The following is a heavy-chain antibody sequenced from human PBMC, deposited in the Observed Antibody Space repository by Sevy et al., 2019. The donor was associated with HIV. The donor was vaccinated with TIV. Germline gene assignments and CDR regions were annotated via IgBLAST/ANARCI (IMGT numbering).Heavy chain of an antibody. D-gene: IGHD1-26*01. V-gene: IGHV4-38-2*01. Sequence: SETLSLTCAVSGYSIGSGYFWGWIRQPPGKGLEWIGNIYHSGGTSYNPTLKSRVTISVDTSKNQFSLSLNSVTASDTAAYYCASDRAVATSYFDYWGQGTLVTVSS. J-gene: IGHJ4*02. CDR3: ASDRAVATSYFDY. CDR2: IYHSGGT. CDR1: GYSIGSGYF.